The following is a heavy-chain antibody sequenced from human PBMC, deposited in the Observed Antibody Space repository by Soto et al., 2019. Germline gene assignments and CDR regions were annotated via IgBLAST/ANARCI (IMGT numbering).Heavy chain of an antibody. V-gene: IGHV3-9*01. J-gene: IGHJ6*02. CDR3: ETASRSNTCYYYRMHV. D-gene: IGHD5-18*01. CDR1: VFLFDDHA. CDR2: MKWSPDSG. Sequence: PRLSSAASVFLFDDHAMHFVRQAPGKVLEWVSGMKWSPDSGGYSDAVNGRFTISIDSAKNSRYLQMNSLRPEHTSLYYWETASRSNTCYYYRMHVWGQGTTVTVSS.